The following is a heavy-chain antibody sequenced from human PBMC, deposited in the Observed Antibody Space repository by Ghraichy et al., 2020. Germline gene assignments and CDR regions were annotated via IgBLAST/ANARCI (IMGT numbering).Heavy chain of an antibody. J-gene: IGHJ6*02. D-gene: IGHD4-23*01. CDR1: GFTFSSYN. V-gene: IGHV3-48*02. Sequence: GESLNISCVGSGFTFSSYNLNWVRQSPGKGLEWVSYITSSSRSIFYADSVKGRFTISRDNAQNSLYLQMNSLRDEDTAVYYCARGSTVVRYYYYDGMDVWGQGTTVTVSS. CDR3: ARGSTVVRYYYYDGMDV. CDR2: ITSSSRSI.